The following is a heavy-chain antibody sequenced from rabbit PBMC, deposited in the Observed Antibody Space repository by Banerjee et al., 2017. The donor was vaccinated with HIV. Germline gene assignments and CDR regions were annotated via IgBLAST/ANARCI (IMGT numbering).Heavy chain of an antibody. V-gene: IGHV1S40*01. D-gene: IGHD4-2*01. CDR1: GFSFSNKYV. J-gene: IGHJ4*01. CDR2: INTSSGNT. Sequence: QSLEESGGDLVKPEGSLTLTCKASGFSFSNKYVMCWVRQAPGKGLEWIACINTSSGNTVYASWAKGRFTISKTSSTTVTLQMTSLTAADTATYFCARGDLWMLVVLPYFDLWGPGTLVTVS. CDR3: ARGDLWMLVVLPYFDL.